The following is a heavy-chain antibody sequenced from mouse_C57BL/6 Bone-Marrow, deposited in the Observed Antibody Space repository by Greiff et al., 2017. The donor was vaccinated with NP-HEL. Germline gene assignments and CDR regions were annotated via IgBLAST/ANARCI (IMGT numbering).Heavy chain of an antibody. CDR3: VRIGEFYAMDY. D-gene: IGHD2-14*01. CDR1: GFSFNTYA. Sequence: EVKVEESGGGLVQPKGSLKLSCAASGFSFNTYAMNWVRQAPGKGLEWVARIRSKSNNYATYYADSVKDRFTISRDDSESMLYLQMNNLKTEDTAMYYCVRIGEFYAMDYWGQGTSVTVSS. V-gene: IGHV10-1*01. J-gene: IGHJ4*01. CDR2: IRSKSNNYAT.